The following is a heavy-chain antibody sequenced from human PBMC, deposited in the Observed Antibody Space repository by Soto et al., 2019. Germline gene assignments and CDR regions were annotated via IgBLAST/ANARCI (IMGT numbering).Heavy chain of an antibody. CDR1: GFTFSSYS. J-gene: IGHJ6*02. D-gene: IGHD3-3*01. CDR3: ARASRFLEWAYYYYGMDV. V-gene: IGHV3-48*02. Sequence: EVQLVESGGGLVQPGGSLRLSCAASGFTFSSYSMNWVRQAPGKGLEWVSYISSSSSTIYYADSVKGRFTISRDNAQNSLYLQMNSLRDEDTAVYYCARASRFLEWAYYYYGMDVWGQGTTVTVSS. CDR2: ISSSSSTI.